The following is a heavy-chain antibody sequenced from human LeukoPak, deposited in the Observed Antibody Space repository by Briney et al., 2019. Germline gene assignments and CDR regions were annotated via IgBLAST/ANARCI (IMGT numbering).Heavy chain of an antibody. V-gene: IGHV3-7*01. Sequence: GGSLRLSCAASGFTISGYWMTWVRQAPGKGLEWVANIKQDGSEKTHVDSVKGRFTISRDNAKNSIFLQMNSLRVEDMAMYYCVRDGGTDWYDPWGQGTLVSVSS. J-gene: IGHJ5*02. CDR1: GFTISGYW. CDR2: IKQDGSEK. D-gene: IGHD3-16*01. CDR3: VRDGGTDWYDP.